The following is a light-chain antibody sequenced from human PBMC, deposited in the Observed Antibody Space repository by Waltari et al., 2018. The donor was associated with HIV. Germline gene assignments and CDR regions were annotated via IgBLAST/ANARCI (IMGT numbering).Light chain of an antibody. J-gene: IGLJ1*01. V-gene: IGLV3-25*03. CDR2: KDS. Sequence: SYELTQPPSVSVSPGQTARITCSGDPLAKQYAYWYQQKPGQAPVSVIYKDSERPSRIPERFSGSSSGTTVTLTISGVQAEDEADYYCQSADSSGSNFVFGT. CDR3: QSADSSGSNFV. CDR1: PLAKQY.